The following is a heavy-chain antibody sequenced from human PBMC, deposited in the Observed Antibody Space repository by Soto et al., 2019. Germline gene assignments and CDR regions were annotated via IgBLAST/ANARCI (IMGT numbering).Heavy chain of an antibody. D-gene: IGHD3-9*01. CDR2: IYYSGST. V-gene: IGHV4-39*01. J-gene: IGHJ4*02. CDR1: GGSISSSSYY. Sequence: SETLSLTCTVSGGSISSSSYYWGWIRQPPGKGLEWIGSIYYSGSTYYNPSLKSRVTISVDTSKNQSSLKLSSVTAADTAVYYCARRAYDILTGYFDYWGQGTLVTVSS. CDR3: ARRAYDILTGYFDY.